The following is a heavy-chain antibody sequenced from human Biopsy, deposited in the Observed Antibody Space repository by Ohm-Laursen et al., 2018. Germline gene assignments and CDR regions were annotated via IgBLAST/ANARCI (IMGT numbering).Heavy chain of an antibody. Sequence: GSLRLSCTASGFTFSNYWMHWVRQPPGEGLVWVSRIKSDGTTMYADFVRGRFTLSRDNEKNTLDLQMNGLTVEDTAVYYCARAGVGSDGTDSYYYGMDVWGPGTTVTVSS. J-gene: IGHJ6*02. CDR2: IKSDGTT. D-gene: IGHD5-24*01. CDR1: GFTFSNYW. V-gene: IGHV3-74*03. CDR3: ARAGVGSDGTDSYYYGMDV.